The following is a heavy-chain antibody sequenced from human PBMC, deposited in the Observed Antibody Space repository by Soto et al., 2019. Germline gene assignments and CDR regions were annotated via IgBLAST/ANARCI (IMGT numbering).Heavy chain of an antibody. CDR1: GFTFSSYG. CDR2: ISYDGSNK. D-gene: IGHD1-26*01. CDR3: AKVLTPYSFDY. J-gene: IGHJ4*02. V-gene: IGHV3-30*18. Sequence: PGGSLRLSCAASGFTFSSYGMHWVRQAPGKGLEWVAVISYDGSNKYYADSVKGRFTISRDNSKNTLYLQMNSLRAEDTAVYYCAKVLTPYSFDYWGQGTLVTVSS.